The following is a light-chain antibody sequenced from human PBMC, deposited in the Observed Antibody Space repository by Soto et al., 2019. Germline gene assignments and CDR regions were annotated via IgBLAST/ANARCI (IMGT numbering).Light chain of an antibody. J-gene: IGKJ5*01. CDR2: GAS. CDR1: QSVSSN. V-gene: IGKV3-20*01. Sequence: EIVVTQSPATLSLSPGERATLSCRASQSVSSNLSWYQHKPGQVPRLLIYGASNRATGIPDRFSGTGSETDFTLTISILEAEYCAVYYWQQYDNSPITFGQGTRLEIK. CDR3: QQYDNSPIT.